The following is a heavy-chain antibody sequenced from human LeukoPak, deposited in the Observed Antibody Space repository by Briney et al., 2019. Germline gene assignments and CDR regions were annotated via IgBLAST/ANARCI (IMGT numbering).Heavy chain of an antibody. D-gene: IGHD2-8*01. CDR3: ARHMSQDIVLITN. V-gene: IGHV4-38-2*01. Sequence: SETLSLTCAVSGYSISSGYYWGWIRQPPGKGLEWIGSIYHRGSTYYNPSLKSRVTISVDTSKNQFSLKLSSVTAADTAVYYCARHMSQDIVLITNWGQGTLVTVSS. CDR1: GYSISSGYY. CDR2: IYHRGST. J-gene: IGHJ4*02.